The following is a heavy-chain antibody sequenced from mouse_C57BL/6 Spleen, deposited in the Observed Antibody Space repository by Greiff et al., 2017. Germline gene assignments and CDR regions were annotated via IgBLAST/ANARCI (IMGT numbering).Heavy chain of an antibody. CDR2: IYPGDGDT. D-gene: IGHD2-3*01. V-gene: IGHV1-80*01. CDR1: GYAFSSYW. Sequence: QVQLKQSGAELVKPGASVKISCKASGYAFSSYWMNWVKQRPGKGLEWIGQIYPGDGDTNYNGKFKGKATLTADKSSSTAYMQLSSLTSEDSAVYFCARSGDGYYSYAMDYWGQGTSVTVSS. J-gene: IGHJ4*01. CDR3: ARSGDGYYSYAMDY.